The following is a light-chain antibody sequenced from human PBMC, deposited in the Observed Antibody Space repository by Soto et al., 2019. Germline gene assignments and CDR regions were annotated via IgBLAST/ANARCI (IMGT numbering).Light chain of an antibody. CDR2: AAS. V-gene: IGKV1-39*01. CDR3: QQSYSTPPWT. CDR1: QTITSY. J-gene: IGKJ1*01. Sequence: DIQMTQSPSSLSASVGDRVTITCRASQTITSYLNWYQQKPGRAPKLLIYAASTLQSGVPSRFSGSGSGTDFTLTISSLQLEDLATYYCQQSYSTPPWTFGQGTKVEIK.